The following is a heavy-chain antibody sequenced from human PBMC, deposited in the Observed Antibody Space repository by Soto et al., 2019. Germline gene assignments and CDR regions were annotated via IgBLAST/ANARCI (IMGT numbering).Heavy chain of an antibody. CDR3: AKDTDVVGAAYKFDY. V-gene: IGHV3-30*18. Sequence: GGSLRLSCVASGFSFSSYGMHWVRQAPGKGLEWVAVISYDGGNKYYADSVKGRFTISRDNAKNTLGLQMNSLRGEDTAVDYGAKDTDVVGAAYKFDYWGQGTLVTVSS. CDR2: ISYDGGNK. CDR1: GFSFSSYG. D-gene: IGHD1-26*01. J-gene: IGHJ4*02.